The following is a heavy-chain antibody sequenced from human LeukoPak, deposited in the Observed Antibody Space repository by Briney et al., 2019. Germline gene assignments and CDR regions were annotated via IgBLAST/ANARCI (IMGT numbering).Heavy chain of an antibody. CDR3: ARTVTGYRRYYYYYYYMDV. V-gene: IGHV4-39*07. CDR2: IYYSGST. Sequence: SETLSLTCTVSGGSISSSSYYWGWIRQPPGKGLEWIGSIYYSGSTYYNPSLKSRVTISVDTSKNQFSLKLSSVTAADTAVYYCARTVTGYRRYYYYYYYMDVWGKGTTVTVSS. J-gene: IGHJ6*03. D-gene: IGHD4-17*01. CDR1: GGSISSSSYY.